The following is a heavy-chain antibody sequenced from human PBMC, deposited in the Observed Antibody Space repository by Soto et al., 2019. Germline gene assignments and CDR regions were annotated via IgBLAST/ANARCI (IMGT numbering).Heavy chain of an antibody. CDR2: IAYDGINR. CDR1: GFTFSSYA. J-gene: IGHJ6*02. CDR3: AKTRAASSSYYYYYGMDV. Sequence: GGSLRLSCAASGFTFSSYAMHWVRQAPGKGLERVSLIAYDGINRYYADSVKGRFTISRDNSKNTVYLQMNSLRAEDTAVYFCAKTRAASSSYYYYYGMDVWGQGTTVTVYS. V-gene: IGHV3-30*18. D-gene: IGHD2-15*01.